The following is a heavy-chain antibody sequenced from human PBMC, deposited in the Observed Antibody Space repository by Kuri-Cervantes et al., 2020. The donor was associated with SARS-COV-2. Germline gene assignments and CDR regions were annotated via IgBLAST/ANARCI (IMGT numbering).Heavy chain of an antibody. Sequence: GESLKISCAASGFTFSSYAMSWVRQAPGKGLEWVSAISGSGGSTYYADSVKGRFTISRDNSKNTLYLQMNSLRAEDTAVYYCAKSKGRENGWVYSSDLDAFDIWGQGTMVTVSS. CDR1: GFTFSSYA. J-gene: IGHJ3*02. CDR3: AKSKGRENGWVYSSDLDAFDI. CDR2: ISGSGGST. D-gene: IGHD3-22*01. V-gene: IGHV3-23*01.